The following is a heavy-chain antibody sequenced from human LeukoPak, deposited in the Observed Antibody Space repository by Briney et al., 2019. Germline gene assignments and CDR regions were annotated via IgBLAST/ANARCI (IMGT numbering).Heavy chain of an antibody. CDR2: IYYSGST. CDR1: GGSISSSSYY. Sequence: PSETLSLTCTVSGGSISSSSYYWGWIRQPPGKGLEWIGSIYYSGSTYYNPSLKSRVTISVDTSKNQFSLKLSSVTAADTAVYYCAKVEMATIHLSYWGQGTLVTVSS. J-gene: IGHJ4*02. CDR3: AKVEMATIHLSY. V-gene: IGHV4-39*07. D-gene: IGHD5-24*01.